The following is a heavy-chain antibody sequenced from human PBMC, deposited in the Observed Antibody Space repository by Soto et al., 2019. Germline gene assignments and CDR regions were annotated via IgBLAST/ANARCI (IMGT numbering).Heavy chain of an antibody. V-gene: IGHV4-28*01. Sequence: QVQLQESGPGLVKPSDTLSLTCAVSGYSISSTNWWGWIRQPPGKGLEWIGYIYYSGTTYYNPSLKSRVTMSVDTSKNQFSLKVTSVTALDTAVYYCARREIQGPIDYWGQGTLVTVSS. D-gene: IGHD1-26*01. CDR2: IYYSGTT. CDR3: ARREIQGPIDY. J-gene: IGHJ4*02. CDR1: GYSISSTNW.